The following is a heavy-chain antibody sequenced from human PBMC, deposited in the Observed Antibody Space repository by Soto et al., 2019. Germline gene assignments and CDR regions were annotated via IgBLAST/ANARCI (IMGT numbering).Heavy chain of an antibody. V-gene: IGHV1-69*13. D-gene: IGHD2-2*01. J-gene: IGHJ4*02. CDR2: IIPLFNAT. CDR3: AINAERNAQKFDF. Sequence: SVKVSCKTSGGIFKNFDIGWVRQSPGQGLEWMGEIIPLFNATNYAQKFWGRVTVTADESTRTAYMELTRLTYDDTAVYFCAINAERNAQKFDFWGQGTLVTVSS. CDR1: GGIFKNFD.